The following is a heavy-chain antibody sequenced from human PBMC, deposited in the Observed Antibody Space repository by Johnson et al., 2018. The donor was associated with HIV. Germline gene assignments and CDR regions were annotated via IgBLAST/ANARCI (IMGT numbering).Heavy chain of an antibody. V-gene: IGHV3-74*02. J-gene: IGHJ3*02. D-gene: IGHD1-26*01. CDR2: INSDGSST. Sequence: VHLVESGGGVVQPGGSLRLSCAASGFTFSPYWMHWVRQAPGKGLVWVSRINSDGSSTSYADSVKGRFTISRDNSKNTLYLQMNSLRAEDTAVYYCARLEELLRAFDIWGQGTMVTVSS. CDR1: GFTFSPYW. CDR3: ARLEELLRAFDI.